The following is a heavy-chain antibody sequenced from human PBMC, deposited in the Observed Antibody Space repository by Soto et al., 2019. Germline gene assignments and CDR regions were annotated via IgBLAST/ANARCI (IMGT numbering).Heavy chain of an antibody. D-gene: IGHD6-13*01. CDR2: INAANGDT. V-gene: IGHV1-3*01. J-gene: IGHJ5*02. CDR3: VRRHVSATGIDWFDP. CDR1: GYTFTSYG. Sequence: ASVKVSCKASGYTFTSYGIHWVRQAPGQRLEWMGWINAANGDTKYSPKFKGRVTITRDTSASTAYMELSSLRSEDTAVYYCVRRHVSATGIDWFDPWGQGTLVTVSS.